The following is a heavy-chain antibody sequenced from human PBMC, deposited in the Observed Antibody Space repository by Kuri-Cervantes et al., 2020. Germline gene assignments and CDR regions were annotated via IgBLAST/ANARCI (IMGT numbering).Heavy chain of an antibody. CDR2: VYYRGDT. V-gene: IGHV4-39*01. Sequence: SETLSLTCSVSGGSISSTSHYWGWVRQSPGKGLEWIGNVYYRGDTYISPSLKTRVSLSVDTSRNQFSLKLSSVTAADTAVYYCARIEYGDYPRRRYYGMDVWGQGTTVTVSS. CDR3: ARIEYGDYPRRRYYGMDV. D-gene: IGHD4-17*01. CDR1: GGSISSTSHY. J-gene: IGHJ6*02.